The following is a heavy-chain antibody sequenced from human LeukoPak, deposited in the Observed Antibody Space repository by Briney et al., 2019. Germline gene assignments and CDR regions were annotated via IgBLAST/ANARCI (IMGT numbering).Heavy chain of an antibody. V-gene: IGHV3-30*02. Sequence: PGGSLRLSCAASGFTFSSYGMHWVRQAPGKGLKWVAFIRYDGSNKYYADSVKGRFTISRDNSKNTLYPQMNSLRAEDTAVYYCAKDFGQQLGEDYWGQGTLVTVSS. J-gene: IGHJ4*02. CDR3: AKDFGQQLGEDY. D-gene: IGHD6-13*01. CDR2: IRYDGSNK. CDR1: GFTFSSYG.